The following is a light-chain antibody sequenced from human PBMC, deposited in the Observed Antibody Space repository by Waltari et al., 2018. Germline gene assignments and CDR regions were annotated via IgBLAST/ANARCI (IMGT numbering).Light chain of an antibody. CDR3: ATWDGSLNGPYV. V-gene: IGLV1-44*01. CDR1: SSNIVNNT. Sequence: VLTQPPSASGTPGQGVTLACSGSSSNIVNNTVTWYQQPPATAPKLLMYNTNQRPSGVPDRFSGSKSGTSAALAISGLQSEDEADYYCATWDGSLNGPYVFGTGTKVTVL. J-gene: IGLJ1*01. CDR2: NTN.